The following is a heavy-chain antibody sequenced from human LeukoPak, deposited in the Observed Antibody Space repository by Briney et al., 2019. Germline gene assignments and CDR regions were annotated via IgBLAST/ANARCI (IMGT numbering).Heavy chain of an antibody. J-gene: IGHJ5*02. CDR2: IKLDGTEE. CDR1: GFTFNKSW. D-gene: IGHD3-16*01. Sequence: GSLRLSCAASGFTFNKSWMSWVRQAPGKGLGWVASIKLDGTEEYYVDSVKGRFTISRDNTKNSLYLQMNSLRAEDTAVYYCARDGGGFDPWGQGTLVTVSS. CDR3: ARDGGGFDP. V-gene: IGHV3-7*01.